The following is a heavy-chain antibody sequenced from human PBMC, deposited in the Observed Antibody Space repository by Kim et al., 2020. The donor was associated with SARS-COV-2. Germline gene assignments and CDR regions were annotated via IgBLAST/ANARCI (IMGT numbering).Heavy chain of an antibody. J-gene: IGHJ4*02. Sequence: SVKGRFTISRDNARNSLYLQMNSLRAEDTALYYCAREPGPSGSYGYVFDYWGQGTLVTVSS. V-gene: IGHV3-48*03. CDR3: AREPGPSGSYGYVFDY. D-gene: IGHD5-18*01.